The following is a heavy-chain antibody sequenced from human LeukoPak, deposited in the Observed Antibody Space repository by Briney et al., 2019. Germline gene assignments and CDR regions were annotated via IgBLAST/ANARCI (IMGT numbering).Heavy chain of an antibody. CDR3: ARASSSWYRASYYYYYMDV. J-gene: IGHJ6*03. CDR1: GGSISSYY. Sequence: SETLSLTCTVSGGSISSYYWSWIRQPPGKGLEWIGYIYYSGSTNYNPSLKSRVTISVDTSKIQFSLKLSSVTAADTAVYYCARASSSWYRASYYYYYMDVWGKGTTVTISS. V-gene: IGHV4-59*01. D-gene: IGHD6-13*01. CDR2: IYYSGST.